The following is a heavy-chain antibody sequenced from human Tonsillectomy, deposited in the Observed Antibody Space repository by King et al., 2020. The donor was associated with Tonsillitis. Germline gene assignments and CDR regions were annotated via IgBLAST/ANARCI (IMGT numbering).Heavy chain of an antibody. CDR3: TTDPDGGVDKAMADYFDY. CDR1: GFTFSNAW. V-gene: IGHV3-15*01. Sequence: QLVQSGGGLVKPGGSLRLSCAASGFTFSNAWMSWVRQAPGKGLEWVGRIKSKTDGGTTDYAAPVKGRFTISRDDSKNKLYLQMNSRKTEDTAVYYCTTDPDGGVDKAMADYFDYWGQGTLVTVSS. CDR2: IKSKTDGGTT. J-gene: IGHJ4*02. D-gene: IGHD5-18*01.